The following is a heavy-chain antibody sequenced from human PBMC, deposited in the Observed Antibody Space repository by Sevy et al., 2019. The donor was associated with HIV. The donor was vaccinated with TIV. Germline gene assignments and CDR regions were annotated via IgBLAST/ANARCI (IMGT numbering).Heavy chain of an antibody. CDR3: ARGGYYGYSGLDY. CDR1: GFTFSNAW. J-gene: IGHJ4*02. Sequence: GGSLRLSCAASGFTFSNAWMSWVRQAPGKGLEWIGRIKSKTDGGTTDYAAPVKGRFTISRDDSKNTLYLQMNSLKAEDTAVYYGARGGYYGYSGLDYWGQGTLVTVSS. D-gene: IGHD3-10*01. CDR2: IKSKTDGGTT. V-gene: IGHV3-15*01.